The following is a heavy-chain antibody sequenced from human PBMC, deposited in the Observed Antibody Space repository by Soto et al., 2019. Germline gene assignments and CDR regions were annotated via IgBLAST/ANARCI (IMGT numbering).Heavy chain of an antibody. V-gene: IGHV3-21*01. Sequence: EVQLVESGGGLVKPGGSLRLSCAASGFTFSSYSMNWVRQAPGKGLEWVSSISSSSSYIYYADSVKGRFTISRDNAKNSLYLQMNSLRAEDTAVYYCASAPSYYDSRCYWAYWGQGTLVTVSS. D-gene: IGHD3-22*01. CDR2: ISSSSSYI. J-gene: IGHJ4*02. CDR3: ASAPSYYDSRCYWAY. CDR1: GFTFSSYS.